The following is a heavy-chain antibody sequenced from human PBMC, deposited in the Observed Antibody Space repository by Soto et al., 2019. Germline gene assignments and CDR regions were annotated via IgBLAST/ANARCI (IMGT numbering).Heavy chain of an antibody. J-gene: IGHJ2*01. CDR3: ARIIAAAGGRRYFDL. D-gene: IGHD6-13*01. Sequence: QVQLVESGGGLVKPGGSLRLSCAASGFTFSDYYMSWIRQAPGKGLEWISYINSSSSYTNYADSVKGRFTISRDNAKNSLSLQLNSLRAEETAVYYSARIIAAAGGRRYFDLWGRGSLVTVSS. CDR2: INSSSSYT. CDR1: GFTFSDYY. V-gene: IGHV3-11*05.